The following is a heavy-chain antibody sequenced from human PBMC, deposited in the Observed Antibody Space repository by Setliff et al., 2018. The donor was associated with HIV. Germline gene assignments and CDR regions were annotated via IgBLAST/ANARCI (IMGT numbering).Heavy chain of an antibody. CDR3: TTVPTYCSGGSCYLDS. CDR2: IKSKTDGGTS. CDR1: GFTFSNAW. Sequence: PGGSLRLSCAASGFTFSNAWMNWVRQAPGKGLEWVSRIKSKTDGGTSDYAAPVKGRFTISRDDSKTTLYLQMNSLKTEDTAVYYCTTVPTYCSGGSCYLDSWAQGTLVTVSS. D-gene: IGHD2-15*01. J-gene: IGHJ4*02. V-gene: IGHV3-15*07.